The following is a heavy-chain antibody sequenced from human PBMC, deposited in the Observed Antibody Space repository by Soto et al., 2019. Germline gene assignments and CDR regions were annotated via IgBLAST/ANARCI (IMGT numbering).Heavy chain of an antibody. CDR2: IIPIFGTA. D-gene: IGHD2-15*01. CDR3: VRSLLPLYDAVSSNAFDI. J-gene: IGHJ3*02. V-gene: IGHV1-69*13. Sequence: SVKVSCKASGGTFSSYAISWVRQAPGQGLEWMGGIIPIFGTANHAQKFQGRVTITADESTSTAYMELSSLRSEDTAVYYCVRSLLPLYDAVSSNAFDIWGQGTMVTVSS. CDR1: GGTFSSYA.